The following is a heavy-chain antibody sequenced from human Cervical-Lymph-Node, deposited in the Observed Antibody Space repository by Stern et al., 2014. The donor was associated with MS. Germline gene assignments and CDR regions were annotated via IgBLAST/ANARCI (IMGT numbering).Heavy chain of an antibody. CDR3: ARHAAGGWNFDL. D-gene: IGHD6-13*01. Sequence: VQLVQSGAEVKKSGESLKISCKGVGFNFVTYWIGWVRQMPGQGLEWMGTLDPDDLDIKNIQAFQGQVTISADTSIDTAYLQWSSLKASDTAIYYCARHAAGGWNFDLWGRGTLVNVAS. J-gene: IGHJ2*01. CDR2: LDPDDLDI. V-gene: IGHV5-51*01. CDR1: GFNFVTYW.